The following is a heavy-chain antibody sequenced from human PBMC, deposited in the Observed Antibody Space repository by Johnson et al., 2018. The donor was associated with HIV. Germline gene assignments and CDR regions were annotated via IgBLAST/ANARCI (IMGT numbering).Heavy chain of an antibody. CDR3: AKDRTNWGYDAFDV. CDR1: GFTFSNYG. D-gene: IGHD7-27*01. Sequence: QVHLVESGGGVVQPGRSLRLSCVASGFTFSNYGMHWVRQAPGKGLEWVAVVWYDGSNKYYADSVKGRFTIFRDNSENTLYLQMNRLRAEDTAVYFCAKDRTNWGYDAFDVWGQGTTVTVSS. V-gene: IGHV3-33*06. CDR2: VWYDGSNK. J-gene: IGHJ3*01.